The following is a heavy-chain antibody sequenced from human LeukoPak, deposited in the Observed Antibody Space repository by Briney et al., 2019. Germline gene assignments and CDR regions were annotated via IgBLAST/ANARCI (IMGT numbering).Heavy chain of an antibody. CDR2: INHSGST. CDR3: ARHLPALGPTFDY. J-gene: IGHJ4*02. V-gene: IGHV4-34*01. Sequence: PSETLSLTCAVYVGSFSGYYWSWIRQPPGKGLEWIGEINHSGSTNYNPSLKSRVTMSVDTSKNHFSLKLRSVTAADTAVYYCARHLPALGPTFDYWGQGTLVTVSS. CDR1: VGSFSGYY. D-gene: IGHD5-18*01.